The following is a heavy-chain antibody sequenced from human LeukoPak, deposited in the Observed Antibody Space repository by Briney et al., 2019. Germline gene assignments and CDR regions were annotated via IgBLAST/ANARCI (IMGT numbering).Heavy chain of an antibody. V-gene: IGHV3-7*01. CDR1: GFTFSSYW. CDR3: ARADYDYVWGSYRLFDY. D-gene: IGHD3-16*02. CDR2: INHNGNVN. J-gene: IGHJ4*02. Sequence: GGSLRLSCAASGFTFSSYWMNWARQAPGKGLEWVASINHNGNVNYYVDSVKGRFTISRDNAKNSLYLQMNSLRAEDTAVYYCARADYDYVWGSYRLFDYWGQGTLVTVSS.